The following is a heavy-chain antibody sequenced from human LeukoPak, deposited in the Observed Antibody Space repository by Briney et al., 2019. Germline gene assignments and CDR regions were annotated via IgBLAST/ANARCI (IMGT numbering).Heavy chain of an antibody. D-gene: IGHD1-26*01. CDR3: ARDAQGAPGTYGMDV. Sequence: PSETLSLTCTVSGGSISSYYWSWTRHPPGKGVEWMGDIYYRGSTNFNPSLKSRVTISVDTAKNQFSLKLSSVTAADTAVYYCARDAQGAPGTYGMDVWGQGTTVTVSS. CDR2: IYYRGST. V-gene: IGHV4-59*01. CDR1: GGSISSYY. J-gene: IGHJ6*02.